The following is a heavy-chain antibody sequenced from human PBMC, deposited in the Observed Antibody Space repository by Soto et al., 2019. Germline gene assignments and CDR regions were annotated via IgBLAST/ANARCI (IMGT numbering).Heavy chain of an antibody. CDR1: GFTFGSYA. J-gene: IGHJ6*02. Sequence: GGSLRLSCSASGFTFGSYAMHWVRQLPGKVLEYVSAISSNGGSTYYADSVKGRFTTSRHNSKNTLYLQRSRLIAEDTVVYYVKKDKRHYAYGMDAWGQGTTVTVSS. CDR2: ISSNGGST. V-gene: IGHV3-64D*06. CDR3: KKDKRHYAYGMDA.